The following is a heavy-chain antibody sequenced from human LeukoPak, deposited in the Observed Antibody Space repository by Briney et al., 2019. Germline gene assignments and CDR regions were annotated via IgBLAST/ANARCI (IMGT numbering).Heavy chain of an antibody. CDR3: ARDGGSGSYPNWFDP. CDR2: IIPIFGTA. CDR1: GGTFSSYA. J-gene: IGHJ5*02. Sequence: ASVKVSCKASGGTFSSYAISWVRQAPGQELEWMGGIIPIFGTANYAQKFQGRVTITADESTSTAYMELSSLRSEDTAVYYCARDGGSGSYPNWFDPWGQGTLVTVSS. D-gene: IGHD3-10*01. V-gene: IGHV1-69*13.